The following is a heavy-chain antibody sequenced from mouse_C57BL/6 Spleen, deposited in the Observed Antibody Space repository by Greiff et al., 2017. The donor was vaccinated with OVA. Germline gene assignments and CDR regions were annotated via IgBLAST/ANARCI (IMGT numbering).Heavy chain of an antibody. V-gene: IGHV14-4*01. J-gene: IGHJ1*03. CDR2: IDPENGDT. D-gene: IGHD1-1*02. Sequence: EVQLQQSGAELVRPGASVKLSCTASGFNIKDDYMHWVKQRPEQGLEWIGRIDPENGDTEYAPKFQDKATITADTSSNTAYLQLSSLTSEDTAVYYYNSGSYSGWDFEVWGTGTTVTVSS. CDR3: NSGSYSGWDFEV. CDR1: GFNIKDDY.